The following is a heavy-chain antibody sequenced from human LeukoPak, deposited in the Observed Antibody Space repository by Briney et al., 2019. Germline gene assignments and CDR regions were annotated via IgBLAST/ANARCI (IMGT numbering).Heavy chain of an antibody. CDR2: IYYSGST. CDR3: ATSAYPYYFDY. CDR1: GGSISSYY. Sequence: SETLSLTCTVSGGSISSYYWSWIRQPPGKGLEWIGYIYYSGSTNYNPSLKSRVTISVDTSKNQFSLKLSSVTAADTAVYYCATSAYPYYFDYWGQGTLVTVSS. J-gene: IGHJ4*02. V-gene: IGHV4-59*01. D-gene: IGHD3-16*01.